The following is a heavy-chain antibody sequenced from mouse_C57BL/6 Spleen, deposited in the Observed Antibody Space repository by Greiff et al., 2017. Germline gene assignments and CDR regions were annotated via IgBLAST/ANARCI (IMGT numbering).Heavy chain of an antibody. CDR1: GYTFTSYW. CDR3: ARGTAQAGYAMDY. V-gene: IGHV1-61*01. CDR2: IYPSDSET. D-gene: IGHD3-2*02. Sequence: QVQLKQPGAELVRPGSSVKLSCKASGYTFTSYWMDWVKQRPGQGLEWIGNIYPSDSETHYNQKFKDKATLTVDKSSSTAYMQLSSLTSEDSAVYYCARGTAQAGYAMDYWGQGTSVTVSS. J-gene: IGHJ4*01.